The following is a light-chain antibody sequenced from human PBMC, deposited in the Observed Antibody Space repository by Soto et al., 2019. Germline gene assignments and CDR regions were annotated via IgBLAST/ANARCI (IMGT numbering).Light chain of an antibody. CDR2: EVP. Sequence: QSVLTQPASVSGSPGQSITISCTGSSSDVGSYNVVSWYQQHPGKAPKLMIYEVPQRPSGVSIRFSGSKSGNTASLTISGLQAEDEADYYCCSFAGSTTCVFGGGTKLTVL. CDR3: CSFAGSTTCV. CDR1: SSDVGSYNV. V-gene: IGLV2-23*02. J-gene: IGLJ2*01.